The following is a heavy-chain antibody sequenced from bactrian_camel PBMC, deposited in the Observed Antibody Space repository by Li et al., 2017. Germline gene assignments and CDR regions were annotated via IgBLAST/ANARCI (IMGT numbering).Heavy chain of an antibody. CDR2: IDSDGIT. CDR1: GYTFSSEC. J-gene: IGHJ4*01. D-gene: IGHD5*01. Sequence: VQLVESGGGSVQAGGSLGLSCAVSGYTFSSECMGWFRENAKKEREGLATIDSDGITRYADSVKGRFTISKDNAKRTLYLQMNSLKPEDTAMYYCAAVCRWVGNPLRDYTYWGQGTQVTVS. CDR3: AAVCRWVGNPLRDYTY. V-gene: IGHV3S53*01.